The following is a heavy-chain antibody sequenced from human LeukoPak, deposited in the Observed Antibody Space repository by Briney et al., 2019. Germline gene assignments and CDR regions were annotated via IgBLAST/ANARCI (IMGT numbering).Heavy chain of an antibody. D-gene: IGHD4-11*01. CDR2: IKEDGSAK. CDR3: AKDAAANVDYPYYFDY. J-gene: IGHJ4*02. CDR1: GFTFSSYR. Sequence: GGSLRLSCTASGFTFSSYRMSWVRQAPGKGLEWVANIKEDGSAKYYVDSVKGRFTISRDNAKNSLYLLMSSLRTEDTAVYYCAKDAAANVDYPYYFDYWGQGTLVTVSS. V-gene: IGHV3-7*03.